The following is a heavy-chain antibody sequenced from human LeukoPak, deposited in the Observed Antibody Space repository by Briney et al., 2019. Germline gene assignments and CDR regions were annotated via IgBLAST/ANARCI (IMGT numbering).Heavy chain of an antibody. D-gene: IGHD4-17*01. CDR2: ISAYNGNT. J-gene: IGHJ3*02. CDR1: GYTFTSYG. Sequence: ASVKVSCKASGYTFTSYGISWVRQAPGRGLEWMGWISAYNGNTNYAQKLQGRVTMTTDTSTSTAYMELRSLRSDDTAVYYCARTYGDYAPDAFDIWGQGAMVTVSS. CDR3: ARTYGDYAPDAFDI. V-gene: IGHV1-18*01.